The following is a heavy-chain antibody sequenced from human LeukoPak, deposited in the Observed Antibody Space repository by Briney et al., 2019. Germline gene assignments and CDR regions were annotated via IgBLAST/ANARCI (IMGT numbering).Heavy chain of an antibody. CDR1: GGSFSGYY. CDR2: INHSGST. Sequence: PSETLSLTCAVYGGSFSGYYWSWIRQPPGKGLEWIGEINHSGSTNYNPSLKSRVTISVDTSENQFSLKLSSVTAADTAVYYCAGGFPNYYYYYMDVWGKGTTVTVSS. CDR3: AGGFPNYYYYYMDV. V-gene: IGHV4-34*01. J-gene: IGHJ6*03.